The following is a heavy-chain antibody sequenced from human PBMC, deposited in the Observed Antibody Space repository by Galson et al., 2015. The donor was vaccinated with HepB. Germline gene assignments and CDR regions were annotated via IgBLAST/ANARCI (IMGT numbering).Heavy chain of an antibody. J-gene: IGHJ4*02. CDR2: ISSSSSYT. D-gene: IGHD7-27*01. CDR1: GFSFSNYN. CDR3: VRDPPLGTLSDY. Sequence: SLRLSCAASGFSFSNYNMNWVRQAPGKGLEWVASISSSSSYTFYADSVKGRFTISRDNARNSLYLQMNSLRADDTAVYYCVRDPPLGTLSDYWGQGTLVTVSS. V-gene: IGHV3-21*01.